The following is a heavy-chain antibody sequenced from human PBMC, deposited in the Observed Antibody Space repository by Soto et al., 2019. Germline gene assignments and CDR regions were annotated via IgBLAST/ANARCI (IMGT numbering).Heavy chain of an antibody. J-gene: IGHJ5*02. V-gene: IGHV4-59*01. CDR1: GGSISSYY. D-gene: IGHD3-10*01. CDR2: IYYSGST. CDR3: ARGYYYGSGSSEFDP. Sequence: QVQLQESGPGLVKPSETLSLTCTVSGGSISSYYWSWIRQPPGKGLEWIGYIYYSGSTNYNPSLESRVTISVDTSKNQFSLKLSSVTAADTAVYYCARGYYYGSGSSEFDPWGQGTLVTVSS.